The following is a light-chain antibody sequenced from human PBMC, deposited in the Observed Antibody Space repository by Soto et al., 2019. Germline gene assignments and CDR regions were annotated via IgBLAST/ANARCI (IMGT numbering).Light chain of an antibody. Sequence: QSALTQPRSVSGSPGQSVTISCTGSSSYVGYYDYVSWYQQHPGKAPKLVIYEVTKRPSGVPDRVSASKSGNTASLTVSGLRAEDEADYYCSSYAGSNNFVFGSGTKVTVL. J-gene: IGLJ1*01. CDR2: EVT. V-gene: IGLV2-8*01. CDR1: SSYVGYYDY. CDR3: SSYAGSNNFV.